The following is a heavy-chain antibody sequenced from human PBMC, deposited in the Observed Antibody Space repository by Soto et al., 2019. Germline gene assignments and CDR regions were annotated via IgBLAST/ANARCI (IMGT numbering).Heavy chain of an antibody. Sequence: EVQLLESGGGLVQPGGSLRLSCAASGFTFSSYAMSWVRQAPGKGLEWVSAISGSGGSTYYADSVKGRFTISRDISKNTMKLQMNSLRAEDTAGCYCAKDAPPVLRYFDWSDPPDYGGQGTLVTVSS. V-gene: IGHV3-23*01. J-gene: IGHJ4*02. CDR3: AKDAPPVLRYFDWSDPPDY. D-gene: IGHD3-9*01. CDR1: GFTFSSYA. CDR2: ISGSGGST.